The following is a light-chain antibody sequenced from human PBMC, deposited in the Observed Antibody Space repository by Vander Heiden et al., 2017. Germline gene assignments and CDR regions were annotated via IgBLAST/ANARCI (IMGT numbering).Light chain of an antibody. CDR3: QQSSSAPET. V-gene: IGKV1-39*01. J-gene: IGKJ1*01. CDR2: AAS. CDR1: KSISTS. Sequence: IQMTQSPSSLSASVGDSTIITWRASKSISTSLNWYQQKSGKAPKLLMYAASSLQSGVPSRFSGSGSGTDFTLTISSLQPEDFATYYCQQSSSAPETFGQGTKVEV.